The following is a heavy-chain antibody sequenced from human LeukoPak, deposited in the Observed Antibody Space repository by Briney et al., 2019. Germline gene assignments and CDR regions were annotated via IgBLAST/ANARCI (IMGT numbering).Heavy chain of an antibody. CDR1: GYTFTSYD. CDR2: MNPNSGNT. CDR3: ATYCSSTSCQINFDY. J-gene: IGHJ4*02. D-gene: IGHD2-2*01. Sequence: ASVKVSCKASGYTFTSYDINWVRQATGQGLEWMGWMNPNSGNTGYAQKFQDRVTMTRNTSISTAYMELSSLRSEDTAVYYCATYCSSTSCQINFDYWGQGTLVAVSS. V-gene: IGHV1-8*01.